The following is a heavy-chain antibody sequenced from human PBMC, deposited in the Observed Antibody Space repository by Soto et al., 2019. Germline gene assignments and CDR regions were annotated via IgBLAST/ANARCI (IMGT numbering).Heavy chain of an antibody. D-gene: IGHD2-8*01. J-gene: IGHJ6*02. V-gene: IGHV1-18*01. Sequence: QGQLVQSGPEVKKPGASVKVSCKASGYTFSRYGISWVRQAPGQGLEWMGWVSGYNGDTKYAQKVQGRVTMTIDTSTHTAYMELRSLTSDDTAKYYCAKNGQPPYYYYGMDVWGQGTTVTVSS. CDR1: GYTFSRYG. CDR3: AKNGQPPYYYYGMDV. CDR2: VSGYNGDT.